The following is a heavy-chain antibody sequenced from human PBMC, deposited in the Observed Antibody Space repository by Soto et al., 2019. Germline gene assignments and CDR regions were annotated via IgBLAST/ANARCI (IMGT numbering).Heavy chain of an antibody. Sequence: PGGSLRLSCAASGFTFSSYGMHWVRQAPGKGLEWVAVIWYDGSNKYYADSVKGRFTISRDNSKNTLYLQMNSLRAEDTAVYYCARGFMPGGYYDSSGYYYDYYYYGMDVWGQGTTVTVSS. D-gene: IGHD3-22*01. J-gene: IGHJ6*02. V-gene: IGHV3-33*01. CDR2: IWYDGSNK. CDR3: ARGFMPGGYYDSSGYYYDYYYYGMDV. CDR1: GFTFSSYG.